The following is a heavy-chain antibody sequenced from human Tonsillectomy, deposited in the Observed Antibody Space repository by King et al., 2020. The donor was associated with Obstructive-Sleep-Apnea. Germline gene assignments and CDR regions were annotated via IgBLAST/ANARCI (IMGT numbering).Heavy chain of an antibody. Sequence: QLVQSGAEVKKPGESLRISCKGSGYSFTNYWISWMRQMPGKGLEWMGRIDPRDSYISYSPSFQGHVTISADKSISTAYLQWSSLKASDTAMYYCARHQWGLWWFVSWGQGTLVTVSS. D-gene: IGHD1-26*01. CDR2: IDPRDSYI. CDR3: ARHQWGLWWFVS. CDR1: GYSFTNYW. V-gene: IGHV5-10-1*01. J-gene: IGHJ5*01.